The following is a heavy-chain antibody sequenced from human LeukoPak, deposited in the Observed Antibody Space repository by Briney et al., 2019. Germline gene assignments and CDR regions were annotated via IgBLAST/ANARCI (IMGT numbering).Heavy chain of an antibody. CDR3: ARVPPPGYYYDSSGYYRNRLIDY. Sequence: ASVKVSCKASGYTFTSYGISWVRQAPGQGLEWMGWISAYNGNTNYAQKLQGRVTMTTDTSTSTAYMELRSLRSDDTAVYYCARVPPPGYYYDSSGYYRNRLIDYWGQGTLVTVSS. CDR2: ISAYNGNT. J-gene: IGHJ4*02. D-gene: IGHD3-22*01. V-gene: IGHV1-18*01. CDR1: GYTFTSYG.